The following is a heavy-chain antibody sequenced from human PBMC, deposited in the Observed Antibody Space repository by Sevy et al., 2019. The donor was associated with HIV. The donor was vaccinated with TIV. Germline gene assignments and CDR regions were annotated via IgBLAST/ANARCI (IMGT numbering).Heavy chain of an antibody. V-gene: IGHV3-23*01. J-gene: IGHJ3*02. CDR3: GKDPNGDYVGAHDM. CDR2: ISASGGST. Sequence: GGYLRLSCAASGFTFSIYAMSWVRQAPGKGLEWVSGISASGGSTYYADSVQGRFTISRDNSKNTLLLQMNSLRADDTAVYYCGKDPNGDYVGAHDMWGQGTVVTVSS. D-gene: IGHD4-17*01. CDR1: GFTFSIYA.